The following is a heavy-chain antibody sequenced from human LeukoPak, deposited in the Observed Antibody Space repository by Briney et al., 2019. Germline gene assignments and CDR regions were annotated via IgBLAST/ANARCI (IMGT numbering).Heavy chain of an antibody. CDR3: ARVNTGYSSSWEFDY. V-gene: IGHV1-2*02. J-gene: IGHJ4*02. CDR1: GYTFTGYY. CDR2: INPNSGGT. Sequence: ASVKVSCKASGYTFTGYYMHWVRQAPGQGLEWMGWINPNSGGTNYAQKFQGRVTMTRDTSISTAYMELSRPRSDDTAVYYCARVNTGYSSSWEFDYWGQGTLVTVSS. D-gene: IGHD6-13*01.